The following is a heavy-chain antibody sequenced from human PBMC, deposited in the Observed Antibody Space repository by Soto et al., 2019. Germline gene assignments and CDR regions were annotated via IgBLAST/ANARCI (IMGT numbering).Heavy chain of an antibody. Sequence: QVQLVQSGAEVKKPGSSVKVSCKASGGTFSSYAISWVRQAPEQGLEWMGGIIPIFGTANYAQKFQGRVTITADESTSTAYMELSSLRSEDTAVYYCARDHYCTNGVCYNYWGQGTLVTVSS. D-gene: IGHD2-8*01. V-gene: IGHV1-69*01. J-gene: IGHJ4*02. CDR2: IIPIFGTA. CDR3: ARDHYCTNGVCYNY. CDR1: GGTFSSYA.